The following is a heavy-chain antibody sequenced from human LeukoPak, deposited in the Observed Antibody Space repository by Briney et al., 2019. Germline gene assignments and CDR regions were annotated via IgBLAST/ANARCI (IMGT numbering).Heavy chain of an antibody. CDR1: GFTFSSYA. Sequence: GGSLRLSCAASGFTFSSYAMSWVRQAPGKGLEWVSAISGSGGSTYYADSVKGRFTISRDNAKNSLYLQMNSLRAEDTAVYYCASDLFLQYYFDYWGQGTLVTVSS. CDR2: ISGSGGST. V-gene: IGHV3-23*01. D-gene: IGHD2-21*01. CDR3: ASDLFLQYYFDY. J-gene: IGHJ4*02.